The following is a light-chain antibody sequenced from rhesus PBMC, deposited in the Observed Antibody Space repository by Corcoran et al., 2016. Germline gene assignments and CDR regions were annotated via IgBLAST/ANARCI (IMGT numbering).Light chain of an antibody. Sequence: DIQMSQSPSSLSASVGDKVTITCRASQDITTALAWYQQNPGKAPKFLVYAASTLETGVPSRFRGTGSGKDFSLTISNLHPDDFATYYCQQGYSTPLTFGGGTKVDLK. CDR1: QDITTA. CDR2: AAS. CDR3: QQGYSTPLT. J-gene: IGKJ4*01. V-gene: IGKV1-33*02.